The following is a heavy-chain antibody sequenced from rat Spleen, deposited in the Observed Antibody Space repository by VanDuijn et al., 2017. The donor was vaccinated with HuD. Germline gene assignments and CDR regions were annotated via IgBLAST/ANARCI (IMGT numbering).Heavy chain of an antibody. D-gene: IGHD1-6*01. CDR2: IGTGGRT. CDR3: ARDAGILRY. Sequence: QVQLKESGPGLVQPSQTLSLTCTVSGFSLTRYHVTWVRQPPGKGLEWMGVIGTGGRTSYNSLLKSRLSISRDISKSQVFLRMNSLQTEDTATYYCARDAGILRYWGQGVMVTVSS. CDR1: GFSLTRYH. V-gene: IGHV2-43*01. J-gene: IGHJ2*01.